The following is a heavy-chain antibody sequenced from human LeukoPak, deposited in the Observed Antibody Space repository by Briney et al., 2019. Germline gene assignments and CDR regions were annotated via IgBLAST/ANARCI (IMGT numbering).Heavy chain of an antibody. D-gene: IGHD3-10*01. CDR2: IKSKTDGGTR. J-gene: IGHJ4*02. Sequence: SGGSLRLSCAASGFTFSNAWMSWVRQAPGKGLEWVGRIKSKTDGGTRDYAAPVEGRFTISRDDSENTLYLQMNSLKTEDTAVYYCTSYYYGSENYYDYWAQGTLVTVSS. CDR3: TSYYYGSENYYDY. CDR1: GFTFSNAW. V-gene: IGHV3-15*01.